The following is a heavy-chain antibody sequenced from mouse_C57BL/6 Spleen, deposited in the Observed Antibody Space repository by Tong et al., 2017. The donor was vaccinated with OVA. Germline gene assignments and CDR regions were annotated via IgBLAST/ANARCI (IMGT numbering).Heavy chain of an antibody. J-gene: IGHJ4*01. CDR1: GYTFTSYW. CDR3: ERLRRVTHAMDY. V-gene: IGHV1-7*01. Sequence: VQLQQSGAELAKPGASVKMSCKASGYTFTSYWMHWVKQRPGQGLEWIGYINPSTGYTEYNQKFKDKATLTADKSSSTAYRQLSSLTSEDSAVYYCERLRRVTHAMDYWGQGTSVTVSS. CDR2: INPSTGYT. D-gene: IGHD2-10*02.